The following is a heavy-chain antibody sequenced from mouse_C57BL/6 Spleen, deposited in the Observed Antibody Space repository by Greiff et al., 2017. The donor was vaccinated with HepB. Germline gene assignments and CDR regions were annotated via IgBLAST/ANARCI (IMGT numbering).Heavy chain of an antibody. V-gene: IGHV1-63*01. CDR3: ARGSRDYFDY. Sequence: QVHVKQSGAELVRPGTSVKMSCKASGYTFTNYWIGWAKQRPGHGLEWIGDIYPGGGYTNYNEKFKGKATLTADKSSSTAYMQFSSLTSEDSAIYYCARGSRDYFDYWGQGTTLTVSS. CDR1: GYTFTNYW. D-gene: IGHD1-1*01. J-gene: IGHJ2*01. CDR2: IYPGGGYT.